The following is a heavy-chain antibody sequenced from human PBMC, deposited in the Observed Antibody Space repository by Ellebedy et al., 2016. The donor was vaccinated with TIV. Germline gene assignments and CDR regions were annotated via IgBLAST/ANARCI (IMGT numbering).Heavy chain of an antibody. Sequence: SETLSLXXAVSRGSLTSGGYSWSWVRQAPGKGLEWIGYIRPNGNTYYSPSLESRVTISVDTSKNQFSLHLTSVTAADTAVYYCARTLTKIRGVLIGSFFDLWGRGTPVNVSS. V-gene: IGHV4-30-2*01. D-gene: IGHD3-10*01. CDR1: RGSLTSGGYS. J-gene: IGHJ2*01. CDR2: IRPNGNT. CDR3: ARTLTKIRGVLIGSFFDL.